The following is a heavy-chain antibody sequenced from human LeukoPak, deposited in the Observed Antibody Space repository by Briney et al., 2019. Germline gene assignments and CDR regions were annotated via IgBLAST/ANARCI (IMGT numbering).Heavy chain of an antibody. CDR3: ARFIRRGYYGSGSYYRGYFDY. CDR2: IYYSGST. J-gene: IGHJ4*02. D-gene: IGHD3-10*01. Sequence: SETLSLTCTVSGGSISSHYWSWIRQPPGKGLEWIGYIYYSGSTNYNPSLKSRVTISVDTSKNQFSLKLSSVTAADTAVYYFARFIRRGYYGSGSYYRGYFDYWGQGTLVTVSS. CDR1: GGSISSHY. V-gene: IGHV4-59*11.